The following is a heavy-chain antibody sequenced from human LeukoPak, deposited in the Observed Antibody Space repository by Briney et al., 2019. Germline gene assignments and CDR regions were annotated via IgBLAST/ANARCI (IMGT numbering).Heavy chain of an antibody. V-gene: IGHV3-30*03. D-gene: IGHD4-17*01. CDR2: ISYDGSNK. CDR3: ARGRGPYDYRDLGVDY. CDR1: GFTFSSYG. Sequence: GGSLRLSCAASGFTFSSYGMHWVRQAPGKGLEWVALISYDGSNKYYGDSVKGRFTISRDNSKNTLYLQMGSLRAEDMAVYYCARGRGPYDYRDLGVDYWGQGTLVTVSS. J-gene: IGHJ4*02.